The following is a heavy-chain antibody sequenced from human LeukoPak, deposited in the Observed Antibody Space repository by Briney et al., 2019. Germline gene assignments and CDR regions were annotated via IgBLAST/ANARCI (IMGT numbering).Heavy chain of an antibody. CDR1: GFTVSSNY. CDR3: ARDLLGYNYYYMDV. V-gene: IGHV3-21*01. J-gene: IGHJ6*03. CDR2: ISSSSSYI. Sequence: GGSLRLSCAASGFTVSSNYMSWVRQAPGKGLEWVSSISSSSSYIYYADSLKGRFTISRDNAKNSLYLQMNSLRAEDTAVYYCARDLLGYNYYYMDVWGKGTTVTVS. D-gene: IGHD3-16*02.